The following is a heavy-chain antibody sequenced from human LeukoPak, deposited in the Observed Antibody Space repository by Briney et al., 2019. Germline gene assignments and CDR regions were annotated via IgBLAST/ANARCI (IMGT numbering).Heavy chain of an antibody. Sequence: GGSLRLSCAASGFTFSSNWMHWVRQAPGKGLVWVSRINEDGSTTNYADSVKGRSTIFRDNAKNTLYLQMNSLRAEDTAVYYCARAPHYSNYGPYYYGMDVWGQGTTVTVSS. J-gene: IGHJ6*02. D-gene: IGHD4-11*01. CDR3: ARAPHYSNYGPYYYGMDV. CDR2: INEDGSTT. V-gene: IGHV3-74*01. CDR1: GFTFSSNW.